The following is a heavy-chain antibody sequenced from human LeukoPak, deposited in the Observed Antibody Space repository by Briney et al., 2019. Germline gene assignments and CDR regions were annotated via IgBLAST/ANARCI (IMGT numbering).Heavy chain of an antibody. Sequence: GGSLRLPCAASGFTFSDYTMNWVRQAPGKGLEWVSSISSRNTYIYYADSVKGRFTISRDNAKSSLNLQMDSLRAEDTAVYYCATYRRSSQYYFDYWGQGTLVIVSS. CDR3: ATYRRSSQYYFDY. V-gene: IGHV3-21*01. J-gene: IGHJ4*02. D-gene: IGHD6-13*01. CDR1: GFTFSDYT. CDR2: ISSRNTYI.